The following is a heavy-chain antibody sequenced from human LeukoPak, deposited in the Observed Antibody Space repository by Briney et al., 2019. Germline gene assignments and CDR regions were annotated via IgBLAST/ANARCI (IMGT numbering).Heavy chain of an antibody. D-gene: IGHD6-19*01. CDR1: RFTFSSYA. CDR3: AKVSLIVVAATYFDY. CDR2: ISGSGGST. V-gene: IGHV3-23*01. Sequence: GGSLRLSCAASRFTFSSYAMSWVRQAPGKGLEWVSAISGSGGSTYYADSVKGRFTISRDNSKNTLYLQMNSLRAEDTAVYYCAKVSLIVVAATYFDYWGQGTLVTVSS. J-gene: IGHJ4*02.